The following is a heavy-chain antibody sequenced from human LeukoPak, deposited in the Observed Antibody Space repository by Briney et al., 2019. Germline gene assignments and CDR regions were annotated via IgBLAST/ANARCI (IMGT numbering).Heavy chain of an antibody. CDR2: IYWDDDK. J-gene: IGHJ4*02. D-gene: IGHD3-22*01. CDR1: GFSLSTSGVG. Sequence: ESGPTLVKPTQTLTLTCTFSGFSLSTSGVGVGWIRQPPGKALEWLSLIYWDDDKRYSPSLKSRLTITKDTSKNQVVLTMNNMDPVDTATYYCAHRQGPQGYYDSSDYYKGYDYWGQGTLVTVSS. CDR3: AHRQGPQGYYDSSDYYKGYDY. V-gene: IGHV2-5*02.